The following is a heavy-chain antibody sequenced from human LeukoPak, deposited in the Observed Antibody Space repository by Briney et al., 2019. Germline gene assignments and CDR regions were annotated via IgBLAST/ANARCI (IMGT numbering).Heavy chain of an antibody. D-gene: IGHD6-13*01. J-gene: IGHJ5*02. Sequence: KPSETLSLTCAVYGGSFSGYYWSWIRQPPGKGLEWIGSIYYSGSTYYNPSLKSRVTISVDTSKNQFSLKLSSVTAADTAVYYCAREAAAAGTSRFDPWGQGTLVTVSS. V-gene: IGHV4-34*01. CDR2: IYYSGST. CDR1: GGSFSGYY. CDR3: AREAAAAGTSRFDP.